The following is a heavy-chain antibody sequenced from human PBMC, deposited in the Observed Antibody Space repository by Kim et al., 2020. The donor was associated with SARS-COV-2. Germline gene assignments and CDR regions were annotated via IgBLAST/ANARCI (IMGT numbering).Heavy chain of an antibody. V-gene: IGHV3-23*01. D-gene: IGHD5-12*01. CDR3: AKDIGDGYNSDAFDI. CDR1: GFTFSSYA. CDR2: ISFSGGST. J-gene: IGHJ3*02. Sequence: GGSLRLSCAASGFTFSSYAMSWVRQAPGKGLEWVSAISFSGGSTYYADSVKGRFTISRDNSKNTLYLQMNSLRAEDTAVYYCAKDIGDGYNSDAFDIWGQGTMVTVSS.